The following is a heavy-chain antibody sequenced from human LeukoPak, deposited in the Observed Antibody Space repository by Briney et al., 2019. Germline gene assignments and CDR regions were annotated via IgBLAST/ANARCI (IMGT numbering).Heavy chain of an antibody. CDR2: ISAYNGNT. V-gene: IGHV1-18*01. J-gene: IGHJ4*02. D-gene: IGHD3-3*01. Sequence: ASVKVSCKASGGTFSSYTITWVRQAPGQGLEWMGWISAYNGNTNYAQKLQGRVTMTTDTSTSTAYMELRSLRSDDTAVYYCARDPGVRFLEWELDYWGQGTLVTVSS. CDR3: ARDPGVRFLEWELDY. CDR1: GGTFSSYT.